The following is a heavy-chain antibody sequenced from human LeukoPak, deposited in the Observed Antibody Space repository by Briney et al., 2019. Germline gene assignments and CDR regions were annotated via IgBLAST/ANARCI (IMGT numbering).Heavy chain of an antibody. V-gene: IGHV3-21*01. CDR2: ISSSSSYI. CDR3: ARVTRGGYDGYFDY. Sequence: GGSLGLSCAASGFTFSGSAMHWVRQASGKGLEWVSSISSSSSYIYYADSVKGRFTISRDNAKNSLYLQMNSLRAEDTAVYYCARVTRGGYDGYFDYWGQGTLVTVSS. D-gene: IGHD5-12*01. J-gene: IGHJ4*02. CDR1: GFTFSGSA.